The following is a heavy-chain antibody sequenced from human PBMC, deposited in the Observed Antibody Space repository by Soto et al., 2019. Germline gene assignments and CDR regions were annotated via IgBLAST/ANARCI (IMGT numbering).Heavy chain of an antibody. CDR3: AREGYRYYFDY. CDR1: GGSISSGGYY. CDR2: IYYSGST. V-gene: IGHV4-31*03. J-gene: IGHJ4*02. Sequence: SETLSLTCTVSGGSISSGGYYWSWIRQHPGKGLEWIGYIYYSGSTYYNPSLKSRVAISVDTSKNQFSLKLSSVTAADTAVYYCAREGYRYYFDYWGQGTLVTVSS. D-gene: IGHD3-16*02.